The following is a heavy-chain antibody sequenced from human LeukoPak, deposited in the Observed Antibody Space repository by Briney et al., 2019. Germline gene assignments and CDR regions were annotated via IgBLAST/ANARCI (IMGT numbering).Heavy chain of an antibody. V-gene: IGHV3-21*01. CDR3: ARGSYGDFDY. D-gene: IGHD4-17*01. CDR1: GFTFSTYT. Sequence: GGSLRLSCAASGFTFSTYTMNWVRQAPGKGLEWVSSISYTSSYIYYADSVKGRFTISRDNAKNSLYLQMNSLRAEDAAVYYCARGSYGDFDYWGQGTLVTVSS. CDR2: ISYTSSYI. J-gene: IGHJ4*02.